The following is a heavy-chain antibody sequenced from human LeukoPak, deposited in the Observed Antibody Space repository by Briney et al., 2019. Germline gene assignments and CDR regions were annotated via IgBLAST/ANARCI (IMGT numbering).Heavy chain of an antibody. D-gene: IGHD6-13*01. CDR1: GGSISSYY. J-gene: IGHJ5*02. CDR2: IYYSGST. Sequence: SETLSPTCTVSGGSISSYYWSWIRQPPGKGLEWIGYIYYSGSTNYNPSLKSRVTISVDTSKNQFSLKLSSVTAADTAVYYCARVFDGGKQQPINWFDPWGQGTLVTVSS. V-gene: IGHV4-59*01. CDR3: ARVFDGGKQQPINWFDP.